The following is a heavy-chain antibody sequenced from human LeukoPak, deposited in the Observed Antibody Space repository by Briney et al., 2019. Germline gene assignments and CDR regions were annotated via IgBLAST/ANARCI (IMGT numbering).Heavy chain of an antibody. Sequence: ASVKVSCKASGYGFTGYYMHWLRQAPGQGLEWMGWINPNSGGTNYAQKFQGWVTMTRDTSISTAYMELSRLRSDDTAVYYCAKGVGANSFFDIWGQGTMVTVSS. D-gene: IGHD1-26*01. CDR1: GYGFTGYY. V-gene: IGHV1-2*04. CDR3: AKGVGANSFFDI. CDR2: INPNSGGT. J-gene: IGHJ3*02.